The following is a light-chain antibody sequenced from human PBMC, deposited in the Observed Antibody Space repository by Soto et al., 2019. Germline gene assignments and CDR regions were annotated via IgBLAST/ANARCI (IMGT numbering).Light chain of an antibody. CDR3: SSYTTTSNYV. Sequence: QSALTQPASVSGSPGQSITISCTGSISDVGSYDLVSWYQQHPGKAPKLMIYQVSRRPSGVSNRFFGSKSGNTASLAISGLQPEDEADYYCSSYTTTSNYVFGTGTKVT. CDR1: ISDVGSYDL. CDR2: QVS. V-gene: IGLV2-14*02. J-gene: IGLJ1*01.